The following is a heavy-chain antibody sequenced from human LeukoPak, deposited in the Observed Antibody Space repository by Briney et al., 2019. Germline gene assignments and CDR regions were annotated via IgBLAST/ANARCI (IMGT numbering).Heavy chain of an antibody. CDR3: ERDRRESDGTSPPIFAL. CDR1: GFSFSGYW. Sequence: GGSLRLSCAASGFSFSGYWMHWVRQTPGKGLVWVARINTAQSDTVYADSVKGRFIISRDNAKSTLYLQLNSLRVDDTAVYYLERDRRESDGTSPPIFALGGQGPRFTAS. CDR2: INTAQSDT. V-gene: IGHV3-74*03. D-gene: IGHD3-3*01. J-gene: IGHJ4*02.